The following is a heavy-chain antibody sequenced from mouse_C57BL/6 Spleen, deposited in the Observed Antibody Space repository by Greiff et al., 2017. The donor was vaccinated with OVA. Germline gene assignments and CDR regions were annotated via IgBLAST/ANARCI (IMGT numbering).Heavy chain of an antibody. V-gene: IGHV1-4*01. Sequence: QVQLKQSGAELARPGASVKMSCKASGYTFTSYTMHWVKQRPGQGLEWIGYINPSSGYTKYNQKFKDKATLTADKSSSTAYMQLSSLTAEDAAVYYCAREDCSSYVDWYFDVWGTGTTVTVSS. D-gene: IGHD1-1*01. CDR3: AREDCSSYVDWYFDV. CDR1: GYTFTSYT. CDR2: INPSSGYT. J-gene: IGHJ1*03.